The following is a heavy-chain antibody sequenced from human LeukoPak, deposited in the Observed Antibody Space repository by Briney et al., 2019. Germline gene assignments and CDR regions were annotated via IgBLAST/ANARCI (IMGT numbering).Heavy chain of an antibody. CDR2: IYPGDSDT. V-gene: IGHV5-51*01. Sequence: GESLKISCKGSGYSFTSYWIGWVRQMPGKGLEWMGIIYPGDSDTRYSPSFQGQVTISADKSISTAYLQWSSLKASDTAMYYCARSIAAAGTSGYFDLWGRGTLVTVSS. CDR3: ARSIAAAGTSGYFDL. CDR1: GYSFTSYW. D-gene: IGHD6-13*01. J-gene: IGHJ2*01.